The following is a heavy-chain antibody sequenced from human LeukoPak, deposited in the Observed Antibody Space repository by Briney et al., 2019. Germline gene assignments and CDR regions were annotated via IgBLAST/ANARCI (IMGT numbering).Heavy chain of an antibody. CDR1: GSTFSSYA. J-gene: IGHJ4*02. D-gene: IGHD6-19*01. CDR2: ISSSSSYI. CDR3: ARAPPGYSSGRYTYFDY. Sequence: GGSLRLSCAASGSTFSSYAMNWVRQAPGKGLEWVSSISSSSSYIYYADSVKGRFTISRDNAKNSLYLQMNSLRAEDTAVYYCARAPPGYSSGRYTYFDYWGQGTLVTVSS. V-gene: IGHV3-21*01.